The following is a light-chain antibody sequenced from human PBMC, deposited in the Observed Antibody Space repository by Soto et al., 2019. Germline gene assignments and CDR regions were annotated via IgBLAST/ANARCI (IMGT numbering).Light chain of an antibody. CDR1: GSTIGAGYD. V-gene: IGLV1-40*01. CDR3: QSYDSSRSVL. Sequence: QSVLTQPPSVSGAPGQRVTISCTGSGSTIGAGYDVHWYQQLPGTAPKLLIYDNSNRPSGVPDRFSGSKSGTSASLAISGLQSEYEADYYCQSYDSSRSVLFGGGTKLTVL. CDR2: DNS. J-gene: IGLJ2*01.